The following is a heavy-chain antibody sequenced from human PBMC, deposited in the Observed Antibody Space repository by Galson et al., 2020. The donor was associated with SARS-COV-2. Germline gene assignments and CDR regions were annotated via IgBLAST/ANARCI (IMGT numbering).Heavy chain of an antibody. CDR3: ASTFSCHDFCPSYFDL. CDR1: GGSISSDGYH. D-gene: IGHD3-3*01. Sequence: SETLSLTCTVSGGSISSDGYHWSWIRQIRQPAGQRLEWIGRVFASCRSYSNPSLESRVTISVDTPRGQFFLKVNSVTAADTAVYFCASTFSCHDFCPSYFDLWGHGTLVTVSS. J-gene: IGHJ2*01. V-gene: IGHV4-61*02. CDR2: VFASCRS.